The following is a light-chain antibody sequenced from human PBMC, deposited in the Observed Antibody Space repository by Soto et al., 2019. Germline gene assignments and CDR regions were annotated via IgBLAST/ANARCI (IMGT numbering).Light chain of an antibody. CDR3: SSHTSGSTRV. V-gene: IGLV2-14*01. J-gene: IGLJ1*01. Sequence: QSVLTQPASVSGSPGQSIAISCTGTFSDVGGYDYVSWYQQHPDKAPKLMIYEVTKRPSGVSNRFSGSKSGNTASLTISGLQPEDEADYYCSSHTSGSTRVFGSGTKLPVL. CDR1: FSDVGGYDY. CDR2: EVT.